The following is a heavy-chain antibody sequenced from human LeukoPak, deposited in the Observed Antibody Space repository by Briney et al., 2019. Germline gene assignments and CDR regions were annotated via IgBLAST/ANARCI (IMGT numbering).Heavy chain of an antibody. CDR3: ARHWSGRSRHAFDI. CDR1: GGSISDGYW. CDR2: IHHSGST. Sequence: PSGTLSLTCAVSGGSISDGYWWTWVRQSPGTGLEWFAEIHHSGSTNYNPSLKSRVTISVDTSKNQFSLKLSSVTAADTAVYYCARHWSGRSRHAFDIWGQGTMVTVSS. V-gene: IGHV4-4*02. D-gene: IGHD3-3*01. J-gene: IGHJ3*02.